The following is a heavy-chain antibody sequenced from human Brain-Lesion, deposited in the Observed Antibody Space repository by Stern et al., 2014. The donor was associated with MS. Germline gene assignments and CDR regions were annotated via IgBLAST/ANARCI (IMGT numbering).Heavy chain of an antibody. CDR2: INPNSGGT. Sequence: VPLVQSAAEVKKPGASVKVSCKASGYTFTGYYMYWVRQAPGQGLEWMGWINPNSGGTHYAQKFQGRVTMTRDTSITTAYMELSRLRSDDTAVYYCARGYYGSGRPQKGMDVWGQGTTVTVSS. V-gene: IGHV1-2*02. CDR1: GYTFTGYY. CDR3: ARGYYGSGRPQKGMDV. D-gene: IGHD3-10*01. J-gene: IGHJ6*02.